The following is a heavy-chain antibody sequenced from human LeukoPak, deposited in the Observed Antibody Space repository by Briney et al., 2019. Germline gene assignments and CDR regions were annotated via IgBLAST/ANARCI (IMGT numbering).Heavy chain of an antibody. Sequence: SETLSLTCTVSGVSISSYYWSWIRQPPGKGLEWIGYTYYSGTTNYNPSLKSRLTISIDTSKNQFSLKLRSVTAADTAVYYCAREGYASGWNDYWGQGTLVTISS. CDR1: GVSISSYY. D-gene: IGHD6-19*01. V-gene: IGHV4-59*01. J-gene: IGHJ4*02. CDR2: TYYSGTT. CDR3: AREGYASGWNDY.